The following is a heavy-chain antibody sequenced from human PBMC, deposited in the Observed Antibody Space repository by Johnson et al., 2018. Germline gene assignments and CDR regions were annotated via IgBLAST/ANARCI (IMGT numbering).Heavy chain of an antibody. CDR2: IKCDGSEK. V-gene: IGHV3-52*01. J-gene: IGHJ3*02. D-gene: IGHD4-17*01. CDR1: GFTFSSSW. CDR3: AASYGDYDSDNAFDI. Sequence: VQLVEAGGGLVQPGGSLRLSCAASGFTFSSSWMHWVCQAPEKGLEWVADIKCDGSEKYYVDSVKGRFTISRDNAKNSLYLQMNSLRAEDTALYYCAASYGDYDSDNAFDIWGQGTMVTVSS.